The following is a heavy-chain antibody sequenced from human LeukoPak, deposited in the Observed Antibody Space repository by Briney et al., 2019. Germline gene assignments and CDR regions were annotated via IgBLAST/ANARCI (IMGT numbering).Heavy chain of an antibody. CDR1: GGSISTYY. CDR3: AADYGDPDTLDY. CDR2: ISYSGNT. V-gene: IGHV4-59*01. J-gene: IGHJ4*02. Sequence: SETLSLTCTVSGGSISTYYWGWIRQPPGKGLEWIGYISYSGNTNYNPSLKSRVSLSVDTSKTQFSLRLSSVTAADTAVYYCAADYGDPDTLDYWGQGTHVTVSS. D-gene: IGHD4/OR15-4a*01.